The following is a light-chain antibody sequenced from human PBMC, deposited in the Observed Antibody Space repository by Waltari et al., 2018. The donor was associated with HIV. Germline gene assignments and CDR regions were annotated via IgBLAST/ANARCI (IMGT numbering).Light chain of an antibody. CDR3: QQYNNWPPYT. J-gene: IGKJ2*01. CDR2: GAS. Sequence: EIVMTQSPATLSVSPGERATLSCRASQSVSSNLAWYQQRPGQAPKLLIYGASTTATGIPARFSCSWSGTEFTLTISSLQSEYFAVYYCQQYNNWPPYTFGQGTKLEIK. CDR1: QSVSSN. V-gene: IGKV3-15*01.